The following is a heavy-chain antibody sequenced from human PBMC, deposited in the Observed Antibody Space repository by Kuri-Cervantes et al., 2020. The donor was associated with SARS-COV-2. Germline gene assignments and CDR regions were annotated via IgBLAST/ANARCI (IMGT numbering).Heavy chain of an antibody. CDR2: ISYDGSNK. D-gene: IGHD3-16*01. CDR1: GFTFSNSD. V-gene: IGHV3-30*03. CDR3: ARDMTFDEYGDYFYYYMDV. Sequence: GESLKISCAASGFTFSNSDMNWVRQAPGKGLEWVAVISYDGSNKYYADSVRGRFTVSRDNSKNTLYLEMDGLRPEDTAVYYCARDMTFDEYGDYFYYYMDVWGKGTTVTVSS. J-gene: IGHJ6*03.